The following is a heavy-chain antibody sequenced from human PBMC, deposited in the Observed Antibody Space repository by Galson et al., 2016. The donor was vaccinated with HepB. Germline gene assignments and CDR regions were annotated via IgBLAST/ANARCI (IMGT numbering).Heavy chain of an antibody. V-gene: IGHV3-21*01. Sequence: SLRLSCAASGFTFTSYTMNWVRQAPGKALEWVASVSGPSFYIFYTDSVKGRFTISRDNAINSLFLQMHDLRPEDTAVYYFARGLQQPPAYYYYYMDVWGKGTTVTVSS. CDR2: VSGPSFYI. J-gene: IGHJ6*03. CDR3: ARGLQQPPAYYYYYMDV. CDR1: GFTFTSYT. D-gene: IGHD2-15*01.